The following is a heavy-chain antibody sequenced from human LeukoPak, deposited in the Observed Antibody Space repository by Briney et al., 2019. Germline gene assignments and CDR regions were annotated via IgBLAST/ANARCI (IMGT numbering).Heavy chain of an antibody. Sequence: QAGGSLRLSCAASGFTFDDYAMHWVRQAPGKGLEWVSGISWNSGSIGYADSVKGRFTISRDNAKNSLYLQMNSLRAEDTAVYYCAKARVSSDFNYYYYMDVWGKGTTVTVSS. V-gene: IGHV3-9*01. CDR3: AKARVSSDFNYYYYMDV. CDR1: GFTFDDYA. J-gene: IGHJ6*03. CDR2: ISWNSGSI. D-gene: IGHD3-10*01.